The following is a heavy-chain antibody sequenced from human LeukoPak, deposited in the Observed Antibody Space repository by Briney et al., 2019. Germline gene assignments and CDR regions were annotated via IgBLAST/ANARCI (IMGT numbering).Heavy chain of an antibody. J-gene: IGHJ6*03. CDR3: ARGGSYYYYYYMDV. D-gene: IGHD3-16*01. CDR2: IYYSGST. Sequence: SETLSLTCTVSGGSISSYYWSWIRQPPGKGLEWIGYIYYSGSTNYNPSLKSRVTISVDTSKNQFSLKLSSVTAADTAVYYCARGGSYYYYYYMDVWGKGTTVTVSS. CDR1: GGSISSYY. V-gene: IGHV4-59*12.